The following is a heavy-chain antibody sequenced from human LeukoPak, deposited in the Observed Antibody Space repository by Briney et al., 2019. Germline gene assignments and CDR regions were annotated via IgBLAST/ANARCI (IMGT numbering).Heavy chain of an antibody. V-gene: IGHV3-9*01. CDR1: GFTFDDYA. CDR2: ITWDSGSI. CDR3: GSGDY. Sequence: GGSLRLSCAASGFTFDDYAMHWVRQAPGKGLEWVSGITWDSGSIGYADSVKGRFTISRDNAKNSLYLQMNSLRAEDTALYYCGSGDYWGQGTLVTVSS. J-gene: IGHJ4*02. D-gene: IGHD3-10*01.